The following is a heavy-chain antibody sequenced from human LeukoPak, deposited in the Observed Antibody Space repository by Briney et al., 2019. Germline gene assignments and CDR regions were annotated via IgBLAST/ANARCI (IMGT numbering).Heavy chain of an antibody. CDR2: ITGSGGNT. CDR1: GFTFSSYA. J-gene: IGHJ4*02. V-gene: IGHV3-23*01. D-gene: IGHD2-2*01. Sequence: PGGSLRLSCAASGFTFSSYAMSWVRQAPGKGLEWVSAITGSGGNTYYADPVKGRFTISRDNSENTLYLQMNSLRAEDTAVYYCAKYCSSNSCYRFEYWGQGTLVTVSS. CDR3: AKYCSSNSCYRFEY.